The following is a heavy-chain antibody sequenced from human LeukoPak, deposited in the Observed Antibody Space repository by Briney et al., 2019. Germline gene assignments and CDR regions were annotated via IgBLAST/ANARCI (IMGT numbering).Heavy chain of an antibody. V-gene: IGHV1-69*13. CDR3: ARDYRYFDWLLSYYFDY. CDR2: IIPIFSKP. D-gene: IGHD3-9*01. Sequence: SVKVSCKASGGPFSHFAINWVRQAPGQGLEWMGAIIPIFSKPNYAQKFQGRLKITADESTNTAYMELRSLRSDDTAVYYCARDYRYFDWLLSYYFDYWGQGTLVTVSS. J-gene: IGHJ4*02. CDR1: GGPFSHFA.